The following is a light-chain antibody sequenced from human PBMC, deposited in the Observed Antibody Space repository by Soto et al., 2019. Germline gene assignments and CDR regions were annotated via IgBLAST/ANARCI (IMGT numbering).Light chain of an antibody. V-gene: IGKV3-11*01. Sequence: EFVLTQSPGTLSLSPGERATLSCRASQTVRNNYLAWYQQKPGQAPRLLIYEASNRATGIPARFSGSGSGTDFTLTISSLEPEDFAVYYCQLRSNWLLTFGPGTKVDIK. J-gene: IGKJ3*01. CDR2: EAS. CDR1: QTVRNNY. CDR3: QLRSNWLLT.